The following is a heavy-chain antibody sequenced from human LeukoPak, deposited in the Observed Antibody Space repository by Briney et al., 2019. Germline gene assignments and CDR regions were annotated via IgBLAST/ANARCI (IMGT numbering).Heavy chain of an antibody. J-gene: IGHJ3*02. CDR3: ARDFLSYDGSENHFEDTFDI. CDR2: IGAFNGNT. V-gene: IGHV1-18*01. Sequence: ASVKVSSKASGYSFYRDGISWGRPAPGQGLEWLGWIGAFNGNTNYSQNLQGRVTMTADTSTTTAYMELRSLSSDDTAVYYCARDFLSYDGSENHFEDTFDIWGQGTRVTVSS. D-gene: IGHD3-22*01. CDR1: GYSFYRDG.